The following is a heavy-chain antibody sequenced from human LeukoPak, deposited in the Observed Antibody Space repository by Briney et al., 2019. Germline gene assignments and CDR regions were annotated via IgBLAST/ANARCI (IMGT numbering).Heavy chain of an antibody. CDR2: IKEDGSAK. D-gene: IGHD3-9*01. Sequence: GGSLRLSCVASGFTFSSYWMGWVRQAPGKGLEWVANIKEDGSAKFYVDSVKGRFTISRDNAKNSLYLQLDSLRAEDTAVYYCARDKNLLATTGTLFDNWGQGTLVTVSS. CDR1: GFTFSSYW. J-gene: IGHJ4*02. CDR3: ARDKNLLATTGTLFDN. V-gene: IGHV3-7*01.